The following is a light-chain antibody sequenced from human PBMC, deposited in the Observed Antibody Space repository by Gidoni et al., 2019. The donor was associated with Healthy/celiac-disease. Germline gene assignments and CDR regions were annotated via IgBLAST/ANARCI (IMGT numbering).Light chain of an antibody. CDR2: DTS. CDR3: QQRSNWIT. CDR1: QMVSSY. J-gene: IGKJ5*01. Sequence: VLTESTATLSLSPGERATLSCRASQMVSSYLAWYQQKPGQAPRLLIYDTSNRATGIPARFSGSGSETDFTLTISGLEPEEVAVYYCQQRSNWITFGQGTRLEIK. V-gene: IGKV3-11*01.